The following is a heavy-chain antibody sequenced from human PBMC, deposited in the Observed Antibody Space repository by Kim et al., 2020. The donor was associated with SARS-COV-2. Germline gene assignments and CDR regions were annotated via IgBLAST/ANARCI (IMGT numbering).Heavy chain of an antibody. D-gene: IGHD3-16*02. CDR3: AKDYTRYEYVWGSYRPSYYDVMDV. CDR2: ISYDGSNK. CDR1: GFTFSSYG. Sequence: GGSLRLSCAASGFTFSSYGMHWVRQAPGKGLEWVAVISYDGSNKYYADSVKGRFTISRDNSKNTLYLQMNSLRAEDTAVYYCAKDYTRYEYVWGSYRPSYYDVMDVWGQGTTVTVSS. J-gene: IGHJ6*02. V-gene: IGHV3-30*18.